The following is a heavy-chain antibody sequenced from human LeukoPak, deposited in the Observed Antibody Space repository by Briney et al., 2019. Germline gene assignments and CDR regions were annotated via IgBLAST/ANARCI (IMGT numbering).Heavy chain of an antibody. J-gene: IGHJ4*02. CDR3: ARSYYDILTGYRRTDY. CDR1: GYTFTSYG. Sequence: ASVKVSCKASGYTFTSYGISWVRQAPGQGLEWMGWINPKSGGTNYAQKFQGRVTMTRDTSISTAYMVLSRLRSDDTAVYYCARSYYDILTGYRRTDYWGQGTLVTVSS. D-gene: IGHD3-9*01. CDR2: INPKSGGT. V-gene: IGHV1-2*02.